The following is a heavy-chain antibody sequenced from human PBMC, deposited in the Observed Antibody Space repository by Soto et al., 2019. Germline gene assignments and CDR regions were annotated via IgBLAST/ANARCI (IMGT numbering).Heavy chain of an antibody. Sequence: ASVKVSCKASGYTFTSYGISWVRQAPGQGLEWMGWISAYNGNTNYAQKLQGRVTMTTDTSTSTAYMELRSLRSDDTAVYYCARDLTATGYSSSWSHYDYWGQGTLVTVSS. CDR2: ISAYNGNT. D-gene: IGHD6-13*01. CDR1: GYTFTSYG. V-gene: IGHV1-18*01. J-gene: IGHJ4*02. CDR3: ARDLTATGYSSSWSHYDY.